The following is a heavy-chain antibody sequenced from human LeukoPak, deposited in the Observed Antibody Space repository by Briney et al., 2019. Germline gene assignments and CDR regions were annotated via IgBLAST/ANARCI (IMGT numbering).Heavy chain of an antibody. CDR1: GYTFTSYD. J-gene: IGHJ4*02. D-gene: IGHD2-2*02. CDR3: ARGQRRRYCGSTSCYTIDY. CDR2: INPNSGNT. V-gene: IGHV1-8*01. Sequence: ASVKVSCKSSGYTFTSYDINWVRHAPGQGLEWMGWINPNSGNTSYAQKFQGRDTMTSNTSISTDYMELSSLRSEDTAVYYCARGQRRRYCGSTSCYTIDYWGQGTLVTVSS.